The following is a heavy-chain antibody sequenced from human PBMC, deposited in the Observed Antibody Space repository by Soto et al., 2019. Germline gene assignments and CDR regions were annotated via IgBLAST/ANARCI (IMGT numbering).Heavy chain of an antibody. J-gene: IGHJ6*02. Sequence: GGSLRLSCAASGFTFSSYGMHWVRQAPGKGLEWVAVISYDGSNKYYADSVKGRFTISRDNSKNTLYLQMNSLRAEDTAVYYCAKSEYSSSSWFYYYYGMDVWGQGTTVTVSS. D-gene: IGHD6-6*01. CDR2: ISYDGSNK. CDR1: GFTFSSYG. V-gene: IGHV3-30*18. CDR3: AKSEYSSSSWFYYYYGMDV.